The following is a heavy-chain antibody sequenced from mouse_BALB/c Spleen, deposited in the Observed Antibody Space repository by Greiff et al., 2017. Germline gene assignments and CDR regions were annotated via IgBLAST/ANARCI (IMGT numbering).Heavy chain of an antibody. Sequence: EVMLVESGGGLVQPGGSRKLSCAASGFTFSSFGMHWVRQAPEKGLEWVAYISSGSSTIYYADTVKGRFTISRDNPKNTLFLQMTSLRSEDTAMYYCARKGVVAPGFAYWGQGTLVTVSA. CDR1: GFTFSSFG. CDR2: ISSGSSTI. D-gene: IGHD1-1*02. J-gene: IGHJ3*01. CDR3: ARKGVVAPGFAY. V-gene: IGHV5-17*02.